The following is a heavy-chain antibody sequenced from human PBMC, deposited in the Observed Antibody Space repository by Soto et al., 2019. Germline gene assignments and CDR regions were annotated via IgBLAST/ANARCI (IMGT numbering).Heavy chain of an antibody. CDR2: INHSRST. CDR3: VIRDYNNCFDP. D-gene: IGHD4-17*01. V-gene: IGHV4-34*01. Sequence: SENLSLTCAVYGGSFSGYYWSWIRQPPGKGLEWIGEINHSRSTNYNPSLKSRVTISVDTSKNQFSLKLNSVTAADTAAYYCVIRDYNNCFDPLGHVTLVTVSS. J-gene: IGHJ5*02. CDR1: GGSFSGYY.